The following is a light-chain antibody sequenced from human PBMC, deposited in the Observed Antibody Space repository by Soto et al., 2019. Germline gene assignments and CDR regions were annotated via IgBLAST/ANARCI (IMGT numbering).Light chain of an antibody. CDR2: KAS. Sequence: DIQMTQSPSTLSASVGDRVTITCRASQSISSWLAWYQQKPGKAPKLLIYKASSLESGVPSRFSGSGSRTEFTLTISSLQPDDFATYFCQQYNVYPLTFGGGTKVEIK. CDR3: QQYNVYPLT. J-gene: IGKJ4*01. V-gene: IGKV1-5*03. CDR1: QSISSW.